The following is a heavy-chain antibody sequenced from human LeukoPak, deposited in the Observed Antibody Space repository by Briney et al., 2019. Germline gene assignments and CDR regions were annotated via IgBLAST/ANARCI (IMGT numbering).Heavy chain of an antibody. Sequence: PSETLSLTCTVSGDSISSTSYYWGWIRQPPGKGLEWIGSIYYSGRTNYNPSLKSRVTISVDTSKNQFSLRLSSVTAADTAVYYCASHRPEWFAGLASFDYWGQGTPVTVSS. CDR1: GDSISSTSYY. V-gene: IGHV4-39*01. D-gene: IGHD3-10*01. J-gene: IGHJ4*02. CDR3: ASHRPEWFAGLASFDY. CDR2: IYYSGRT.